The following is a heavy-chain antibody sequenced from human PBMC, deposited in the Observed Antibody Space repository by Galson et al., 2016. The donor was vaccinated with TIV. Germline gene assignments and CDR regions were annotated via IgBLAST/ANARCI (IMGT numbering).Heavy chain of an antibody. CDR2: VAYDGSDK. CDR3: ARVYSSYAFDY. V-gene: IGHV3-30*04. J-gene: IGHJ4*02. CDR1: GFTFSSYD. D-gene: IGHD6-19*01. Sequence: SLRLSCAASGFTFSSYDMFWVRQAPGKGLEWVAFVAYDGSDKNYADSVKGRFTITRDKSKNTLYLQMSSLIPEDTAVYYCARVYSSYAFDYWGQGTLVTVSS.